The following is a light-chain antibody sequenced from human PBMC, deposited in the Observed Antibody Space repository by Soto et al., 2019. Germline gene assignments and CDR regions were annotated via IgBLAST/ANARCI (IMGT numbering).Light chain of an antibody. CDR1: QSVTSN. J-gene: IGKJ1*01. CDR2: GTS. V-gene: IGKV3-15*01. CDR3: QQYNYWWT. Sequence: EIVMTQSPATLSVSPGERATLSCRASQSVTSNLAWYQQKPGQAPRLLIYGTSTRATDIPARFSGSGSGTEFTLTISSLQSEGFAVYYCQQYNYWWTFGQGTKVDIK.